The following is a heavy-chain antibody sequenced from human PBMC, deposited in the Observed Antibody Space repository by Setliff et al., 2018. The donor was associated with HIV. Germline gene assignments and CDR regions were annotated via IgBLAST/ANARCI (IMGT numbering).Heavy chain of an antibody. Sequence: SETLSLTCTVSGGSISSYCWNWIRQSPGRGLEWSGFIFSSGSTKYNPSLQSRVTMSIDTSKHQFSLKLSLLTAADTAVYYCARGLSFYDPGWFDYWGPGTLVTVSS. J-gene: IGHJ4*02. V-gene: IGHV4-4*09. CDR2: IFSSGST. CDR3: ARGLSFYDPGWFDY. CDR1: GGSISSYC. D-gene: IGHD3-22*01.